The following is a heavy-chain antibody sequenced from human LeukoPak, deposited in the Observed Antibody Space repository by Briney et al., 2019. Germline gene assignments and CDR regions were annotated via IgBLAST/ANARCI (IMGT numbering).Heavy chain of an antibody. V-gene: IGHV3-48*01. CDR3: ARQNGAGYYYYFDS. D-gene: IGHD3-22*01. CDR2: ISTSSV. J-gene: IGHJ4*02. Sequence: PGGSLRLSCAASGFTFSSYSMNWVRQAPGKGLEWVSYISTSSVHYADSVKGRFTISRDNAKNSLYLQINSLRGEDTAVYYCARQNGAGYYYYFDSWGQGTLVSVSS. CDR1: GFTFSSYS.